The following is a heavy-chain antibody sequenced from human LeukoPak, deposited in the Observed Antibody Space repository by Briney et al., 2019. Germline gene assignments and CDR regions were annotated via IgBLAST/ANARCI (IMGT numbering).Heavy chain of an antibody. CDR1: GFTFDDYA. D-gene: IGHD6-13*01. CDR2: ISWNSGSI. J-gene: IGHJ6*03. Sequence: HSGGSLRLSRAASGFTFDDYAMHWVRQAPGKGLEWVSGISWNSGSIGYADSVKGRFTISRDNAKNSLYLQMNSLRAEDTAVYYCASSLVAGYYYYSYYYMDVWGKGTTVTVSS. V-gene: IGHV3-9*01. CDR3: ASSLVAGYYYYSYYYMDV.